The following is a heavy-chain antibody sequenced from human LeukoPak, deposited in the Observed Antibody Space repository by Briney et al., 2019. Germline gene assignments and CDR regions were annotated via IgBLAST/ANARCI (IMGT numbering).Heavy chain of an antibody. CDR3: ARGTDSSGYYSVAFDI. V-gene: IGHV4-61*02. D-gene: IGHD3-22*01. CDR2: IYTSGST. CDR1: GGSISSGSYY. Sequence: SETLSLTCTVSGGSISSGSYYWSWIRQPAGKGLEWIGSIYTSGSTNYNPSLKSRVTISVDTSKNQFSLKLSSVTAADTAVYYCARGTDSSGYYSVAFDIWGQGTMVTVSS. J-gene: IGHJ3*02.